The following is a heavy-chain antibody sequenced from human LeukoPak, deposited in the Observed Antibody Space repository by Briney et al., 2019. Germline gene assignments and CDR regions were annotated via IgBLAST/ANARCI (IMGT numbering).Heavy chain of an antibody. J-gene: IGHJ4*02. V-gene: IGHV3-11*01. CDR2: ISSGGSTI. CDR3: AKDLGVYCSTPSCPADY. D-gene: IGHD2-2*01. CDR1: GFTFSDYY. Sequence: GGSLRLSCAASGFTFSDYYMSWIRQAPGKGLEWVSYISSGGSTIYYADSVKGRFTISRDNAKNSLFLQMNGLRADDTAVYYCAKDLGVYCSTPSCPADYWGQGTLVTVSS.